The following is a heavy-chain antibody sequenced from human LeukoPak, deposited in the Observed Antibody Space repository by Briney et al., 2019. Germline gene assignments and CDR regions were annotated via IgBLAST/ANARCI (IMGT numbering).Heavy chain of an antibody. V-gene: IGHV5-51*01. Sequence: TGESLKISCKGSGYSFTSYWIGWVRQMPGKGLEWMGIIYPGDSDTRYSPSFQGQVTISADKSISTAYLQWSSLKASDTAMYYCARLYHYFNGRDYYPDYFDFWGQGTLVTVSS. CDR1: GYSFTSYW. CDR2: IYPGDSDT. CDR3: ARLYHYFNGRDYYPDYFDF. D-gene: IGHD3-22*01. J-gene: IGHJ4*02.